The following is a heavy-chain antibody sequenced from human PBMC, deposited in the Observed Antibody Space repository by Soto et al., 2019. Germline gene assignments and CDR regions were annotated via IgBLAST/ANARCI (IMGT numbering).Heavy chain of an antibody. CDR1: GFTFSTYS. J-gene: IGHJ4*02. CDR2: ITGSSSAI. CDR3: ARGGLLDY. D-gene: IGHD5-12*01. V-gene: IGHV3-48*01. Sequence: EVQVVESGGGLVQPGGSLRLSCAASGFTFSTYSMKWVRQAPGKGLEWLSYITGSSSAIYYADSVKGRFTISRDNAKNSLYLQMNSLRAEDTAVYYCARGGLLDYWGQGTLVTVSS.